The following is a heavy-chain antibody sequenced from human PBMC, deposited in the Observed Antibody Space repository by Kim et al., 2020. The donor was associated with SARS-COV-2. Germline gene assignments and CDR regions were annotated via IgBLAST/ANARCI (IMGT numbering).Heavy chain of an antibody. J-gene: IGHJ5*02. V-gene: IGHV3-30*01. D-gene: IGHD1-26*01. CDR3: ARSYSGGYYRWFDP. Sequence: ADSVKGRFTISRDNSKHPLYLQMNSLRAEDTAVYYCARSYSGGYYRWFDPWGQGTLVTVSS.